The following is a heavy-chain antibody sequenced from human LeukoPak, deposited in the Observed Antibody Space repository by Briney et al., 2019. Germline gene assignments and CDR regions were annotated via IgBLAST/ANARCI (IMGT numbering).Heavy chain of an antibody. CDR2: TRNKAKSYTT. Sequence: GGSLRLSCAASGFTVSDHYMDWVRQAPGKGLEWVGRTRNKAKSYTTEYAESVKGRFTISRDESKNSLDLQMNSLKTEDTAVYYCIRAYYDTSGHYYFENWGQGTLVTVSS. CDR1: GFTVSDHY. J-gene: IGHJ4*02. CDR3: IRAYYDTSGHYYFEN. D-gene: IGHD3-22*01. V-gene: IGHV3-72*01.